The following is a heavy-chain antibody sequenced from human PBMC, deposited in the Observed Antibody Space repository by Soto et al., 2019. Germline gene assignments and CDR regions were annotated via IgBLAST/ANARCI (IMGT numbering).Heavy chain of an antibody. CDR1: GGTFSSYA. Sequence: QVQLVQSGAEVKKPGSSVKVSCKASGGTFSSYAISWVRQAPGQGLEWMGGIIPIVGTANYAQKFQGRVTITADECTSTAYMELSSLRAEDTAVYYGEGYSSGFFDCWGQGTLVTVSS. V-gene: IGHV1-69*01. J-gene: IGHJ4*02. CDR2: IIPIVGTA. D-gene: IGHD5-18*01. CDR3: EGYSSGFFDC.